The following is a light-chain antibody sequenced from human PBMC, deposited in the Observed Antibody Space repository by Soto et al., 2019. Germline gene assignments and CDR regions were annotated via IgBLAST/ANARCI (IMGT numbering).Light chain of an antibody. J-gene: IGLJ2*01. CDR3: AAWDDSLSGVV. V-gene: IGLV1-47*01. Sequence: QSVLTQPPSASGTPGQRVTISCSGSSSNIGSNYVYWYQQLPGTIPQLLIYRNSDRRSGVPDRFSGSKSGTSASLAISGLRSEDEADYYSAAWDDSLSGVVFGGGTKLTVL. CDR1: SSNIGSNY. CDR2: RNS.